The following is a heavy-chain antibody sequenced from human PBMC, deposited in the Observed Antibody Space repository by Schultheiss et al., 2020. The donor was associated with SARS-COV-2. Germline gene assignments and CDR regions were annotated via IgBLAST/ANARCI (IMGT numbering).Heavy chain of an antibody. D-gene: IGHD3-22*01. V-gene: IGHV3-23*01. Sequence: GGSLRLSCAASGFTFSDYYMSWIRQAPGKGLEWVSAISGSGGTTYYADSVKGRFTISRDNSKNTLYLQMSSLRAEDTAVYYCAKTSLTYDSSAYYLDWGQGTLVTVSS. CDR1: GFTFSDYY. CDR3: AKTSLTYDSSAYYLD. CDR2: ISGSGGTT. J-gene: IGHJ4*02.